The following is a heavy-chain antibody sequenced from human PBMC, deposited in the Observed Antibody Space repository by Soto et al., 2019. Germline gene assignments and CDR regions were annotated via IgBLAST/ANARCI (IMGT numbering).Heavy chain of an antibody. CDR1: GGSFSGYY. CDR2: VNHSGNS. J-gene: IGHJ5*02. V-gene: IGHV4-34*01. Sequence: QVQLQQWGAGLLKPSETLSLTCAVYGGSFSGYYWNWIRQAPGKGLEWIGEVNHSGNSNLNPSLKSRVTISVDTSRNQFSLNLTSATAADTAVYYCVRAPSSAPIIVVEAVRWFDPWGQGTLVTVSS. CDR3: VRAPSSAPIIVVEAVRWFDP. D-gene: IGHD2-15*01.